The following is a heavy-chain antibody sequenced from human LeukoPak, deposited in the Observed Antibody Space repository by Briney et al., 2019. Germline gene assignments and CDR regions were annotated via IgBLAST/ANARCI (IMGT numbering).Heavy chain of an antibody. V-gene: IGHV3-48*03. CDR2: ISSSGSTI. J-gene: IGHJ4*02. D-gene: IGHD4-17*01. Sequence: QPGGSLRLSCAASGLTFSSYEMNWVRQAPGKGLEWVSYISSSGSTIYYADSVKGRFTISRDNAKNSLYLQMNSLRVEDTAVYFCARLERYGDSPFDYWGQGTLVTVSS. CDR3: ARLERYGDSPFDY. CDR1: GLTFSSYE.